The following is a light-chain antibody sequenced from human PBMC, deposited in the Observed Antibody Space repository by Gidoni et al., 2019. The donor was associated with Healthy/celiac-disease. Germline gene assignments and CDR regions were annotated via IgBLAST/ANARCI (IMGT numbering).Light chain of an antibody. CDR2: DVS. CDR1: SSDVGGYNY. J-gene: IGLJ2*01. V-gene: IGLV2-14*01. CDR3: SSYTSSITRVV. Sequence: QAALTQPASVSGSPGQSITISCTGTSSDVGGYNYVSWYQQHPGKAPKLMIYDVSNRPSGVSPRFSGSKSGNTASLTISGLQAEDDADYYCSSYTSSITRVVFGGGTKLTVL.